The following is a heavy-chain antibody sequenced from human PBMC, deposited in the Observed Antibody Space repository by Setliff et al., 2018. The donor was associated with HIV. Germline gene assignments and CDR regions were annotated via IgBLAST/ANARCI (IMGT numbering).Heavy chain of an antibody. V-gene: IGHV3-30*02. CDR1: GFTFSNYG. CDR2: IRSDESET. Sequence: GGSLRLSCAASGFTFSNYGMHWVRQGPGKGLEWVAFIRSDESETYYADSVKGRFTISKDNSKNTLDLQMISLRVEDTALYYCARVVVIWENGPNWFDPWGQGTLVTVSS. J-gene: IGHJ5*02. D-gene: IGHD3-16*02. CDR3: ARVVVIWENGPNWFDP.